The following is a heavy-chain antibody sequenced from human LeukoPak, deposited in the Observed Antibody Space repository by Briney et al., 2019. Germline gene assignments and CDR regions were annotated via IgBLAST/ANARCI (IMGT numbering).Heavy chain of an antibody. CDR3: ARGLLSGILSNWFDV. J-gene: IGHJ5*02. CDR1: GFTFSSYT. Sequence: PGGSLRLSCATSGFTFSSYTMGWLRQAPGKGLEWASSISPSGDNTHYTDSVKGRFTVTRDKSKSTVYLQMNSLRAEDTAVYFCARGLLSGILSNWFDVWGQGTLVTVSS. V-gene: IGHV3-23*01. D-gene: IGHD2/OR15-2a*01. CDR2: ISPSGDNT.